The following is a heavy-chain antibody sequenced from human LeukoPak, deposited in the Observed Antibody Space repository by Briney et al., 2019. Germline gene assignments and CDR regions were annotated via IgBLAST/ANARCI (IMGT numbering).Heavy chain of an antibody. CDR1: GYTFTGYY. D-gene: IGHD1-1*01. CDR3: ARDRVAGPGTYYYMDV. V-gene: IGHV1-8*03. CDR2: MTTNSGNT. Sequence: ASVKVSCKASGYTFTGYYMHWVRQAPGQGLEWMGWMTTNSGNTGYAQKFQGRVTITRNTSISTAYMELSSLRSEDTAVYYCARDRVAGPGTYYYMDVWGKGTTVTVSS. J-gene: IGHJ6*03.